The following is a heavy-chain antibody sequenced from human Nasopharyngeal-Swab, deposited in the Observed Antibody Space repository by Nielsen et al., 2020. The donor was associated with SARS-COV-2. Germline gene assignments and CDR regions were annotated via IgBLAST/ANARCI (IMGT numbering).Heavy chain of an antibody. D-gene: IGHD2-15*01. J-gene: IGHJ4*02. CDR1: GYSFTSYW. CDR2: IYPGDSDT. Sequence: KVSCKGSGYSFTSYWIGWVRQMPGKGLEWMGIIYPGDSDTRYSPSFQGQVTISADKSISTAYLQWCSLKASDTAMYYCARRVGYCSGGSCYFDYWGQGTLVTVSS. CDR3: ARRVGYCSGGSCYFDY. V-gene: IGHV5-51*01.